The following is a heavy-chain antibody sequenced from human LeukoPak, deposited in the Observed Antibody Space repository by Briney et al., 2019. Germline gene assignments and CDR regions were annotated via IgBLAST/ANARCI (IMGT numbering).Heavy chain of an antibody. CDR1: GGTFSSYA. CDR3: AREWQNPVATIGETAFDY. D-gene: IGHD5-12*01. J-gene: IGHJ4*02. CDR2: IIPIFGTA. Sequence: SVKVSCKASGGTFSSYAISWVRQAPGQELEWMGGIIPIFGTANYAQKFQSRVTITADESTSTAYMDPSSLRSEDTAVYYCAREWQNPVATIGETAFDYWGQGTLVTVSS. V-gene: IGHV1-69*13.